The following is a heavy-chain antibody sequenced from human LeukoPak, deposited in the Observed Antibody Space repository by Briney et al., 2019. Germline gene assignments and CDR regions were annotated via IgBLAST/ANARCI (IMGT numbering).Heavy chain of an antibody. V-gene: IGHV1-2*02. CDR2: INPNSGAT. CDR1: RYTFIGYY. J-gene: IGHJ4*02. Sequence: ASVKVSCKASRYTFIGYYIHWVRQAPGQGLEWMGWINPNSGATDYAQKFQGRVTMTRDTSISTTYMELSKLNSDDTAVYYCARSRVTTIPNFDYWGQGTLVTASS. CDR3: ARSRVTTIPNFDY. D-gene: IGHD2-21*02.